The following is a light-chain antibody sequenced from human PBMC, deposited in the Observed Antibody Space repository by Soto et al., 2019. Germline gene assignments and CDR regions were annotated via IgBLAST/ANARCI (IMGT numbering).Light chain of an antibody. CDR2: EVT. CDR1: SSDGGSYNL. Sequence: QSVLTQPASVSGSPGQSITISCTGISSDGGSYNLVSWYQQHPDKAPNLIVYEVTKRPSGVPDRFSGSKSGNTASLTVSGLQADDEADYYCSSYAGNNNLVFGGGTKLTVL. V-gene: IGLV2-23*02. J-gene: IGLJ2*01. CDR3: SSYAGNNNLV.